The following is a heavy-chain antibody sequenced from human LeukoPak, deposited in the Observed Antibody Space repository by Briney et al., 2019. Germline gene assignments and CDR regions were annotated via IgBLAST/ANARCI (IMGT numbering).Heavy chain of an antibody. CDR2: IIPILGIA. Sequence: GASVKVSCKPSGGTFSSYVIIWVRQAPGQGLEWMGRIIPILGIANYAQKFQGRVTITADKSTSTAYMELSSLRSEDTAVYYCASPPADYYDSRDYFDYWGQGTLVTVSS. CDR1: GGTFSSYV. J-gene: IGHJ4*02. CDR3: ASPPADYYDSRDYFDY. D-gene: IGHD3-22*01. V-gene: IGHV1-69*04.